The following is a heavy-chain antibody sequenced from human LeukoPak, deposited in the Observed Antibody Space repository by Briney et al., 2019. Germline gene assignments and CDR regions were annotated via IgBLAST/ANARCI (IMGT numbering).Heavy chain of an antibody. J-gene: IGHJ4*02. V-gene: IGHV4-59*08. CDR2: IYYTGTT. Sequence: SETLSLTCTVSGGSISPYYWTWMRQPPGKGLEWIAFIYYTGTTNYNPSLKSRLTISLETSKNQFSLKLNSVTAADTAVYYCARQDPTSTWFYDYWGQGTLVTVSS. CDR3: ARQDPTSTWFYDY. D-gene: IGHD6-13*01. CDR1: GGSISPYY.